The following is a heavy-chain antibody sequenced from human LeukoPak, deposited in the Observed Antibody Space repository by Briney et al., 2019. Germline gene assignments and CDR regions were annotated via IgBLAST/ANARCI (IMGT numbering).Heavy chain of an antibody. V-gene: IGHV3-21*01. D-gene: IGHD6-6*01. CDR2: ITTSSSYI. J-gene: IGHJ4*02. CDR3: ARDGGSSSNDY. Sequence: GGSLRLSCEASGFTFSNYNMNWVRQAPGKGLEWISSITTSSSYIYYADSAKGRFTISRDNAKNSLYLQMNSLRAEDTAVYYCARDGGSSSNDYWGQGTLVTVSS. CDR1: GFTFSNYN.